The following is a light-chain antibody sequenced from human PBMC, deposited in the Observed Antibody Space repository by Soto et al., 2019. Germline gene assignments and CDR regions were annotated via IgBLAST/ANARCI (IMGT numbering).Light chain of an antibody. J-gene: IGLJ1*01. CDR1: SSDVGGYNY. Sequence: QSVVTQPASVSVSLGQSITISCTGTSSDVGGYNYVSWYQQHPGKAPKLMIYEVSNRPSGVSNRFSGSKSGNTASLTISGLQAEDEADYYCSSYTSSITRVFGTGTKVTVL. CDR3: SSYTSSITRV. V-gene: IGLV2-14*01. CDR2: EVS.